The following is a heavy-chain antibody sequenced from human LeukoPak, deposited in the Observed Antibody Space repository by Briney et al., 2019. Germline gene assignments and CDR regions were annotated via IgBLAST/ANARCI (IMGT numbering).Heavy chain of an antibody. CDR1: GFIFSSYW. V-gene: IGHV3-7*01. Sequence: PGGSLRLSCVASGFIFSSYWMSWVRQAPGKGLEWVANINQDGSEKYYVDSVKGRFTISKDNAKNSLYLQMNSLRAEDTAVYYCARDRWLQSNYYMDVWGKGTTVTISS. D-gene: IGHD5-24*01. CDR2: INQDGSEK. J-gene: IGHJ6*03. CDR3: ARDRWLQSNYYMDV.